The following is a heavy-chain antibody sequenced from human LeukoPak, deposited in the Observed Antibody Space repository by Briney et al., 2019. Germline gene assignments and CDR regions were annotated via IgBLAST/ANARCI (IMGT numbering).Heavy chain of an antibody. CDR1: GIRFNDYW. D-gene: IGHD1-14*01. Sequence: GGSLRLSCTVSGIRFNDYWMSWVRQAPGKGLEWVANIKEDGGEMYYVDSVKGRFIISRDSAKNSVYLQMNILRVEDTAVYYCASGMIEFDYWGQGTLVTVSS. J-gene: IGHJ4*02. CDR2: IKEDGGEM. CDR3: ASGMIEFDY. V-gene: IGHV3-7*01.